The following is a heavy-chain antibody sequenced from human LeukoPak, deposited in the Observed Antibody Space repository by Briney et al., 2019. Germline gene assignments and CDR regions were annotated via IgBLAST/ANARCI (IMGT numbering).Heavy chain of an antibody. Sequence: VGSLRLSCAASGFTVSSYGMSWVRQAPGKGPEWVSLVYSDGVTRYADSVQGRFTISRDNSKNTVYLQMSNLRVEDTAVYHCVRDRAEGRAWVEFDPWGQGILVTVSS. CDR3: VRDRAEGRAWVEFDP. J-gene: IGHJ5*02. V-gene: IGHV3-66*02. CDR1: GFTVSSYG. CDR2: VYSDGVT.